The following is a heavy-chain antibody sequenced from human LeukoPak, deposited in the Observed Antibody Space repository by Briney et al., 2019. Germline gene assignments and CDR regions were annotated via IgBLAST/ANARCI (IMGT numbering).Heavy chain of an antibody. J-gene: IGHJ4*02. Sequence: SETLSLTCTVSGGSISSYYWSWIRQPPGKGLEWIGYIYYSGSTNYNPSLKSRVTISVDTSKNQFSLKLSSVTAADTAVYYCARVGRGISPGHDYWGQGTLVTVSS. CDR1: GGSISSYY. CDR3: ARVGRGISPGHDY. V-gene: IGHV4-59*01. CDR2: IYYSGST. D-gene: IGHD2-21*01.